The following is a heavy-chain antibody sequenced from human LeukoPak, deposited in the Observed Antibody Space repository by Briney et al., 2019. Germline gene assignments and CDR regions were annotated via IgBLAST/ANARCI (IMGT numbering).Heavy chain of an antibody. CDR2: IYYSGST. D-gene: IGHD1-1*01. V-gene: IGHV4-31*03. CDR1: GGSISSGGYY. Sequence: SQTLSFTCTVSGGSISSGGYYWSWIRQHPGKGLEWIGYIYYSGSTYYNPSLKSRVTISVDTSKNQFSLRLSSVTAADTAVYYCARDGYNRLDYWGQGTLVTVSS. CDR3: ARDGYNRLDY. J-gene: IGHJ4*02.